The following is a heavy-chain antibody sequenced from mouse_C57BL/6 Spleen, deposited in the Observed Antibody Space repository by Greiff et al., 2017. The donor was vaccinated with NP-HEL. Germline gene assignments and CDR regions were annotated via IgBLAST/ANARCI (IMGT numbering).Heavy chain of an antibody. J-gene: IGHJ4*01. CDR3: ARGGNRHNYAMDY. V-gene: IGHV3-1*01. D-gene: IGHD2-1*01. CDR1: GYSITSGSD. Sequence: DVKLQESGPGMVKPSQSLSLTCTVTGYSITSGSDWHWIRHFPGNKLEWMGYISYSASTNYNPSLKSRISLTHDTSKKQFFLKMNSVTTEEKATYYCARGGNRHNYAMDYGGQGTSVTVSS. CDR2: ISYSAST.